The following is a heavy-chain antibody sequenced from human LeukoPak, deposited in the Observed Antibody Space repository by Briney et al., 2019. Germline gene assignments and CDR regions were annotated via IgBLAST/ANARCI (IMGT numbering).Heavy chain of an antibody. Sequence: SETLSLTCTVSGGSISDYYWSWIRQPPGKELEWIGYINYSGSTNYNPSLKSRVTISVDTSKNQFSLKLRSVTAADTAVYYCARVVQSTDSSGFYLPEYFQHWGQGTLVTVSS. J-gene: IGHJ1*01. D-gene: IGHD3-22*01. CDR3: ARVVQSTDSSGFYLPEYFQH. V-gene: IGHV4-59*08. CDR1: GGSISDYY. CDR2: INYSGST.